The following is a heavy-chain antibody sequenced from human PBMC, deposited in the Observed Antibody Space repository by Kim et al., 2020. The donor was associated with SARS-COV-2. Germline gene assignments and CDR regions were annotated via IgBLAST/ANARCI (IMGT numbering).Heavy chain of an antibody. CDR1: GGSISSYY. J-gene: IGHJ3*02. CDR2: IYYSGST. V-gene: IGHV4-59*13. CDR3: ARDRGITIFGVVVLDAFDI. Sequence: SETLSLTCTVSGGSISSYYWSWIRQPPGKGLEWIGYIYYSGSTNYNPSLKSRVTISVDTSKKQFSLKLSSVTAADTAVYYCARDRGITIFGVVVLDAFDIWGQGTMVTVSS. D-gene: IGHD3-3*01.